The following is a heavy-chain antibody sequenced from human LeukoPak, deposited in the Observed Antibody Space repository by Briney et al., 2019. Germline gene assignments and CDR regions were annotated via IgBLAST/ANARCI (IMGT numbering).Heavy chain of an antibody. CDR2: ISWDGGST. CDR3: AKSIFGVVIMNDAFDI. CDR1: GFTFDDYT. D-gene: IGHD3-3*01. Sequence: GGSLRLSCAASGFTFDDYTMHWVRQAPGKGLEWVSLISWDGGSTYYADSVKGRFTISRDNAKNTMYLQMNSLRAEDTAVYYCAKSIFGVVIMNDAFDIWGQGTMVTVSS. V-gene: IGHV3-43*01. J-gene: IGHJ3*02.